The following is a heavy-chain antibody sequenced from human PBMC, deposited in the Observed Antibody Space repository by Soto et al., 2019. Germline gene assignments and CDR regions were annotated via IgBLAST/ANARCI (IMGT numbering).Heavy chain of an antibody. CDR3: AKDRVYDFWSGPNPGEFDY. D-gene: IGHD3-3*01. CDR2: ISYDGSNK. Sequence: GGSLRLSCAASGFTFSSYGMHWVRQAPGKGLEWVAVISYDGSNKYYADSVKGRFTISRDNSKNTLYLQMNSLRAEDTAVYYCAKDRVYDFWSGPNPGEFDYWGQGTLVTSPQ. J-gene: IGHJ4*02. CDR1: GFTFSSYG. V-gene: IGHV3-30*18.